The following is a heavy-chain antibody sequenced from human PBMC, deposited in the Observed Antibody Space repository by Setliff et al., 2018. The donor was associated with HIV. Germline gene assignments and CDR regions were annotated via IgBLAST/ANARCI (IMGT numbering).Heavy chain of an antibody. Sequence: SETLSLTCAVYGGSFSDYYWSWIRQPPGKGLEWIGSIYHSGSTYYNPSLKSRVTISVDTSKNQFSLKLSSVTAADTAVYYCAREYVVSHYYYYYMDVWGKGTTVTVSS. D-gene: IGHD2-15*01. CDR2: IYHSGST. CDR3: AREYVVSHYYYYYMDV. J-gene: IGHJ6*03. CDR1: GGSFSDYY. V-gene: IGHV4-34*01.